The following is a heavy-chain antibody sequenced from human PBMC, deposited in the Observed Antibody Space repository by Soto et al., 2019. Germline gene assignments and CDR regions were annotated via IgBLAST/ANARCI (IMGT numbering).Heavy chain of an antibody. Sequence: NPSETLSLTCTVSGGSVSSGSYYWSWIRQPPGKGLEWIGYIYYSGSTNYNPSLKSRVTISVDTSKNQFSLKLSSVTAADTAVYYCARYVAAGTGFGNYYGMDVWGQGTTVT. D-gene: IGHD6-13*01. V-gene: IGHV4-61*01. CDR1: GGSVSSGSYY. CDR2: IYYSGST. CDR3: ARYVAAGTGFGNYYGMDV. J-gene: IGHJ6*02.